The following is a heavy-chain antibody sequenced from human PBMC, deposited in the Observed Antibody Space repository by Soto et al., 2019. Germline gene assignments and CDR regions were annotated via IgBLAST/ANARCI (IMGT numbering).Heavy chain of an antibody. CDR1: GYTFTSYG. CDR3: ARDAPPEDY. Sequence: QVQLVQSGTEGKKPGASVKVSCKASGYTFTSYGISWVRQAPGQGLEWMGWIRAYNGNTNYAQKLQGRVTMTTDTSTSTSYTELRSLRSDDTAVYYCARDAPPEDYWGQGTMVTVSS. V-gene: IGHV1-18*01. CDR2: IRAYNGNT. J-gene: IGHJ4*02.